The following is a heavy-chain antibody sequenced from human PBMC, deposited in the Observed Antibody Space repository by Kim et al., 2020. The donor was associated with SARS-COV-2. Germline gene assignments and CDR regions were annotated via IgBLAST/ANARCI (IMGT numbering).Heavy chain of an antibody. D-gene: IGHD3-10*01. V-gene: IGHV3-30*04. Sequence: GGSLRLSCAASGFTFSSYAMHWVRQAPGKGLEWVAVISYDGSNKYYADSVKGRFTISRDNSKNTLYLQMNSLRAEDTAVYYCARDWYYGSGSYYAYYYYGMDDWGQGTTVTVSS. CDR2: ISYDGSNK. CDR3: ARDWYYGSGSYYAYYYYGMDD. CDR1: GFTFSSYA. J-gene: IGHJ6*02.